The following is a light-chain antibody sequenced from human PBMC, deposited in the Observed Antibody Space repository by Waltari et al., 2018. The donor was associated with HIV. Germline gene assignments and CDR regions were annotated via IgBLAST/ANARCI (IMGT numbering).Light chain of an antibody. CDR1: QSVSSS. CDR2: DAS. Sequence: EIVLTQSPATLSLSPGERATLSCRASQSVSSSLAWYQQKPGQAPRLLIFDASNRATGIPARFSGSGSETDFTLTISSLEPEDFAVYYCEQRSNWPSTFDQGTRLEIK. CDR3: EQRSNWPST. V-gene: IGKV3-11*01. J-gene: IGKJ5*01.